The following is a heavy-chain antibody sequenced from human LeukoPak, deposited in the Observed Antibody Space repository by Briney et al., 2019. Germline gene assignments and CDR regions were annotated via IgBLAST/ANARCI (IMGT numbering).Heavy chain of an antibody. CDR2: INPNTGDT. CDR3: ASYPRYISSPPFDY. Sequence: ASVKVSCKAYGYTFTGQYMHWVRQAPGQGLEWMGWINPNTGDTNYAQKFQGRVTMTRETAISTAYLELSRLASDDTAVYYCASYPRYISSPPFDYWGQGTLVTVSS. CDR1: GYTFTGQY. D-gene: IGHD5-12*01. V-gene: IGHV1-2*02. J-gene: IGHJ4*02.